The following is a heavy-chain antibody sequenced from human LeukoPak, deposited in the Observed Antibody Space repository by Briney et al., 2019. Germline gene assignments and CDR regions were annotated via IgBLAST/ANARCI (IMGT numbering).Heavy chain of an antibody. CDR1: GGSISNYY. D-gene: IGHD2-15*01. V-gene: IGHV4-59*01. CDR2: IYYSGST. CDR3: AKDYSFSNFN. J-gene: IGHJ4*02. Sequence: SETLSLTCTVSGGSISNYYWSWIRQPPGKGLEWIGYIYYSGSTNYNPSLKSRVTISLDTSKNQFSLKLSSVTAADTAVYYCAKDYSFSNFNWGRGTLVTVSS.